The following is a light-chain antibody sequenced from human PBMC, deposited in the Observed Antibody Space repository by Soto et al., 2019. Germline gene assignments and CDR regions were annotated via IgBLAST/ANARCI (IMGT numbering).Light chain of an antibody. V-gene: IGKV3-11*01. CDR1: QSVGNI. CDR2: DAS. J-gene: IGKJ4*01. CDR3: QPRSDWPLT. Sequence: EIVWTQSPATLSLSPGERATLSCRASQSVGNILAWYQQKPGQPPRLLMYDASERATGIPARFSGSGSGTDFTLTISSLEPDDFAVYYCQPRSDWPLTFGGGTKVEIK.